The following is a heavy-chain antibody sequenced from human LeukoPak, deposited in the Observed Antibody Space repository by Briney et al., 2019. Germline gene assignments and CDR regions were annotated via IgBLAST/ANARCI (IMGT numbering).Heavy chain of an antibody. CDR2: IRGSGDDT. J-gene: IGHJ1*01. V-gene: IGHV3-23*01. CDR3: AKAHDDWNYVYFRH. CDR1: GFTFSSYA. D-gene: IGHD1-7*01. Sequence: GGSLRLSCAVSGFTFSSYALSWVRRAPGKGLEWISAIRGSGDDTYYADSVKGRFTISRDNSKNMLYLQMHNLRGEDTAVYYCAKAHDDWNYVYFRHWGQGTPVSVSS.